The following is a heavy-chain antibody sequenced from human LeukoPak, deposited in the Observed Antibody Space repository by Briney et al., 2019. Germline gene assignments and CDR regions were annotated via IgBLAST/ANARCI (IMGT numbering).Heavy chain of an antibody. CDR3: AKDRISSGYYPFDY. Sequence: PGGSLRLSCAASGFTFGNFWMSWVRQAPGRGLQWVASMKGDGSHIYYVDSVKGRFTISRDNARNSLYLQMNSLRAEDTAVYYCAKDRISSGYYPFDYWGQGTLVTVSS. J-gene: IGHJ4*02. CDR1: GFTFGNFW. V-gene: IGHV3-7*01. CDR2: MKGDGSHI. D-gene: IGHD3-22*01.